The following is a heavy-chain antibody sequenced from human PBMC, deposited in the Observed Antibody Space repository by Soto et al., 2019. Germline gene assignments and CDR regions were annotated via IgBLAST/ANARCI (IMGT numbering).Heavy chain of an antibody. J-gene: IGHJ6*02. CDR2: ISGSGSST. Sequence: GGSLRLSCAASGFTFSSYAMSWVRQAPGKGLEWVSAISGSGSSTYYADSVKGRFTISRDNSKNTLYLQMNSLRAEDTAVYYCAKAPPVAKGYYYYGMDVWGQGTTVTVSS. CDR1: GFTFSSYA. V-gene: IGHV3-23*01. CDR3: AKAPPVAKGYYYYGMDV.